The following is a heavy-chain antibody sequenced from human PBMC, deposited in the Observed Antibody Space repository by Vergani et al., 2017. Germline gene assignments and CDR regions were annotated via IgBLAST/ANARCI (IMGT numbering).Heavy chain of an antibody. D-gene: IGHD3-22*01. V-gene: IGHV3-30*02. CDR3: TKAGQYDSDNFHDS. Sequence: VQLVESGGQLVQPGGSLRLSCAGSGFTLSSHAMHWVRQAPGKGLEWVAFIRYDGTKRFYGDSVKGRFTISRDNSQTTVFLQMNSLRADDSAVYYCTKAGQYDSDNFHDSWGQGALVTVAS. CDR1: GFTLSSHA. CDR2: IRYDGTKR. J-gene: IGHJ1*01.